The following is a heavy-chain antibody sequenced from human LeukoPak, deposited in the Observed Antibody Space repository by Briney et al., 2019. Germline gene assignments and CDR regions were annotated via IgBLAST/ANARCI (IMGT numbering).Heavy chain of an antibody. CDR1: GFTFDDYA. J-gene: IGHJ4*02. V-gene: IGHV3-9*03. Sequence: PGGSLRLSCAASGFTFDDYAMHWVRQAPGKGLEWVSGISWNSGSIGYADSVKGRFTISRDNAKNSLYLQMNSLRAEDMAFYYCAKDMGAGDDYVWGSYFDYWGQGTLVTVSS. CDR3: AKDMGAGDDYVWGSYFDY. CDR2: ISWNSGSI. D-gene: IGHD3-16*01.